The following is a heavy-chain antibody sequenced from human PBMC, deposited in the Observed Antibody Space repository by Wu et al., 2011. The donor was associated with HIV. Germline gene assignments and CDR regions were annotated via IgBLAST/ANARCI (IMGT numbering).Heavy chain of an antibody. CDR1: GGIFSSSG. Sequence: QVQLVQSGAEVKKPGSSVKVSCKASGGIFSSSGISWVRQAPGQGLEWMGRIIPILDTTTYAQRFQGRVTITADKSTSTAYMELSSLRSEDTAVYYCAREQRIQLWYPDYYFDYWGQGTLVTVSS. D-gene: IGHD5-18*01. CDR2: IIPILDTT. J-gene: IGHJ4*02. CDR3: AREQRIQLWYPDYYFDY. V-gene: IGHV1-69*09.